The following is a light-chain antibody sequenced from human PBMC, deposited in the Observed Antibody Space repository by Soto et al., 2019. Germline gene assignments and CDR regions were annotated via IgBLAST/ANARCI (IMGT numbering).Light chain of an antibody. CDR1: SGSIASNY. Sequence: NFMLTQPHSVSESPGKTVTISCTRSSGSIASNYVQWYQQRPGRSPTTVIYEDNQRPSGVPDRFSGSIDSSSNSASLTISGLKPEDEADYYCQSYDSSNQVFGGGTKVTVL. CDR3: QSYDSSNQV. CDR2: EDN. J-gene: IGLJ2*01. V-gene: IGLV6-57*01.